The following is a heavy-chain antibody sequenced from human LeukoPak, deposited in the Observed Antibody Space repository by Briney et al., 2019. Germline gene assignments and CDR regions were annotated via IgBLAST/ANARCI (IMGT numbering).Heavy chain of an antibody. J-gene: IGHJ4*02. CDR1: GGTFSSYA. Sequence: SVKVSCKASGGTFSSYAISWVRQAPGQGLEWMGRIIPILGIANYAQKFQGRVTITADKSTSTAYMELSSLRSEDTAVYYCARDRGIAAAGLRPLDYWGQGTLVTVSS. D-gene: IGHD6-13*01. V-gene: IGHV1-69*04. CDR3: ARDRGIAAAGLRPLDY. CDR2: IIPILGIA.